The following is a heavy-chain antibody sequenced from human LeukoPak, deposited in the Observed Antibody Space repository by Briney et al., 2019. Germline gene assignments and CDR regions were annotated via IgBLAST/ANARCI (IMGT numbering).Heavy chain of an antibody. J-gene: IGHJ4*02. V-gene: IGHV3-53*01. Sequence: GGSLRLSCAASGFTVSSNYMSWVRQAPGKGLEWVSVIYSGGSTYYADSVKGRFTISRDNSKNTLYLQMNSLRAEDTAVYYCARGFSSSWPTFDYWGQGTLATVSS. CDR2: IYSGGST. CDR1: GFTVSSNY. CDR3: ARGFSSSWPTFDY. D-gene: IGHD6-13*01.